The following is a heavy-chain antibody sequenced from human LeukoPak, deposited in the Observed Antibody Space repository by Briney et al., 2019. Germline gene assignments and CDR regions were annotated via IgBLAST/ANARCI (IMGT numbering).Heavy chain of an antibody. CDR1: GYSFTIHW. Sequence: GESLKISCKGSGYSFTIHWMAWVRQMPGKGLEWMGITYPGDSDTRYSPSFQGQVTISADKSISTAYLQWSSLKASDTAMYYCARAVGLSGYVDYWGQGTLVTVSS. CDR2: TYPGDSDT. D-gene: IGHD3-3*01. V-gene: IGHV5-51*01. CDR3: ARAVGLSGYVDY. J-gene: IGHJ4*02.